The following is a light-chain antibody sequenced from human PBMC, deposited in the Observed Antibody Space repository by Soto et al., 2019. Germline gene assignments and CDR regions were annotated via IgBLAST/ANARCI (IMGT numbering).Light chain of an antibody. CDR3: QQSGGSPLIT. V-gene: IGKV3-20*01. CDR1: QTVSSSY. J-gene: IGKJ5*01. CDR2: ATS. Sequence: ETVLTQSPGTLSVSPGDTATLSCRASQTVSSSYLAWYQQKPGQAPKLLIYATSSRATDIPDRFSGSGSGTDFPLTITRVEPEDVAVYHCQQSGGSPLITFGHGTRLEIK.